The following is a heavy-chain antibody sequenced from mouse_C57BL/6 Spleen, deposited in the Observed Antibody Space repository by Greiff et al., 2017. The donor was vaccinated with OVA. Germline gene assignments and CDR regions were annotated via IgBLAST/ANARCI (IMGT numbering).Heavy chain of an antibody. J-gene: IGHJ4*01. V-gene: IGHV1-15*01. CDR3: TRLPPYAMGY. CDR2: IDPETGGT. CDR1: GYTFTDYE. Sequence: VQLQESGAELVRPGASVTLSCKASGYTFTDYEMHWVKQTPVHGLEWIGAIDPETGGTAYNQKFKGKAILTADKSSSTAYMELRSLTSEDSAVYYCTRLPPYAMGYWGQGASVTVSS.